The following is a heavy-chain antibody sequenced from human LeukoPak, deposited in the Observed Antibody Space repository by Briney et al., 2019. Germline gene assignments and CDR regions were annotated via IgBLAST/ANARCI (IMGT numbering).Heavy chain of an antibody. CDR1: GGSFSGYY. Sequence: SETLSLTCAVYGGSFSGYYWSWIRQPPGKGLEWIGEINHSGSTNYNPSLKSRVTISVDTSKNQFSLKLSSVTAADTAVYYCADRASGYSYGNSWGQGTLVTASS. CDR3: ADRASGYSYGNS. V-gene: IGHV4-34*01. J-gene: IGHJ5*02. D-gene: IGHD5-18*01. CDR2: INHSGST.